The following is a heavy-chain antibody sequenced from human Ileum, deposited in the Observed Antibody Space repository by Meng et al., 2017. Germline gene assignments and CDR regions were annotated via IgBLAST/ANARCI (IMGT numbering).Heavy chain of an antibody. CDR1: DYTFTGYG. CDR3: ARGTPGRSYSDY. CDR2: LGAHDGDT. Sequence: HPVRSGPEVKKPGASVKVSCKASDYTFTGYGVSWVRQAPGQGLEWMAWLGAHDGDTSHAPKFQGRVTVSADRPTATAYMELRSLRSDDTAVYYCARGTPGRSYSDYWGQGTLVTVSS. D-gene: IGHD3-10*01. J-gene: IGHJ4*02. V-gene: IGHV1-18*01.